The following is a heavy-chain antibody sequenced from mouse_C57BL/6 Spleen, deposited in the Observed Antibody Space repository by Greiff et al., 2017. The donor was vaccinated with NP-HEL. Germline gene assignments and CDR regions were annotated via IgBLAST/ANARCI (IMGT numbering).Heavy chain of an antibody. CDR3: ARSYYGSSYGAMDY. D-gene: IGHD1-1*01. V-gene: IGHV1-64*01. CDR2: IHPNSGST. CDR1: GYTFTSYW. J-gene: IGHJ4*01. Sequence: QVQLQQPGAELVKPGASVTLSCKASGYTFTSYWMHWVKQRPGQGLEWIGMIHPNSGSTNYNEKFKSKATLTVDKSSSTAYMQLSSLTSEDSAVYYCARSYYGSSYGAMDYWGQGTSVTVSS.